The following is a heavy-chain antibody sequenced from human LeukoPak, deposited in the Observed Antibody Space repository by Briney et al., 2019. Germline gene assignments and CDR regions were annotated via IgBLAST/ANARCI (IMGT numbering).Heavy chain of an antibody. J-gene: IGHJ4*02. CDR2: ISWNSGSI. V-gene: IGHV3-9*01. CDR1: GFTFDDYA. CDR3: AKDISSSWEHKTFDY. Sequence: PGRSLRLSCAASGFTFDDYAMHWVRQAPGKGLEWVSGISWNSGSIGYADSVKGRFTISRDNAKNSLYLQMNSLRTEDTALYYCAKDISSSWEHKTFDYWGQGTLVTVSS. D-gene: IGHD6-13*01.